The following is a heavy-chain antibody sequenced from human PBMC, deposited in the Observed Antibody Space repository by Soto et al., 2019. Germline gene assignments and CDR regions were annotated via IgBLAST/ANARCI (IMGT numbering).Heavy chain of an antibody. CDR3: ARLYLERRFDF. CDR1: GVSISSYY. D-gene: IGHD1-1*01. Sequence: SETLSLTCTVSGVSISSYYWSWIRQPPGKGLEWIGYIFYSGSTNYNPSLKSRVTISVDTSKNQFSLKLSSVTAADTAVYYCARLYLERRFDFWGQGTLVTVSS. J-gene: IGHJ4*02. V-gene: IGHV4-59*08. CDR2: IFYSGST.